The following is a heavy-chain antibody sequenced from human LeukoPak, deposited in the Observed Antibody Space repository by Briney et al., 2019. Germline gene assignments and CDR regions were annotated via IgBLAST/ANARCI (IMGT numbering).Heavy chain of an antibody. J-gene: IGHJ4*02. CDR3: ARGLRILTGYYSFDY. D-gene: IGHD3-9*01. CDR2: IRSTGDST. CDR1: GFTISSYA. Sequence: GGSLRLSCAASGFTISSYAITWGCQAPGQGMGWVSSIRSTGDSTFYADSVQGLFTLSRDNAKNTVYLLMNSLRTEDTAVYYCARGLRILTGYYSFDYWGQGTLVTVSS. V-gene: IGHV3-23*01.